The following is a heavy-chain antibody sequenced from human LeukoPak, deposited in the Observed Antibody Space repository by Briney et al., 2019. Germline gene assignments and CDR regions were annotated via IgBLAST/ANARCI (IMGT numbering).Heavy chain of an antibody. CDR3: ARGIDYVGNSELGY. CDR1: GYTFTSYG. V-gene: IGHV1-18*01. Sequence: ASVKVSCKASGYTFTSYGISWVRQAPGQGLEWMGWISAYNGNTNYAQKLQGRVTMTTDTSTSTAYMELRSLRSDDTAVYYCARGIDYVGNSELGYWGQGTLVTVSS. CDR2: ISAYNGNT. J-gene: IGHJ4*01. D-gene: IGHD4-23*01.